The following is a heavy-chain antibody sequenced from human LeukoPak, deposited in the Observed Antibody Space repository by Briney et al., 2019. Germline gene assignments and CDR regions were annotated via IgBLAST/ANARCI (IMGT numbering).Heavy chain of an antibody. V-gene: IGHV3-21*01. Sequence: GGSLRLSCAASGFTFSSYSMNWVRQAPGKGLEWVSSISSSSSYIYYADPVKGRFTISRDNAKNSLYLQMNSLRAEDTAVYYCARDRPYYYDSSGYSDAFDIWGQGTMVTVSS. CDR3: ARDRPYYYDSSGYSDAFDI. J-gene: IGHJ3*02. CDR2: ISSSSSYI. D-gene: IGHD3-22*01. CDR1: GFTFSSYS.